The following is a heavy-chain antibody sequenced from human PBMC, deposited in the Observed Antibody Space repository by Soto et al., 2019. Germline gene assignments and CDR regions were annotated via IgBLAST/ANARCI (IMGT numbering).Heavy chain of an antibody. V-gene: IGHV1-3*01. J-gene: IGHJ5*02. D-gene: IGHD6-13*01. CDR1: GYTFTSYG. Sequence: ASVKVSCKASGYTFTSYGIHWVRQAPGQRLEWMGWINAANGDTKYSQKFQGRVTITRDTSASPAYMELSSLRSEDTAVYYCVRRHVSATGIDWFDPWGQGTLVTVSS. CDR2: INAANGDT. CDR3: VRRHVSATGIDWFDP.